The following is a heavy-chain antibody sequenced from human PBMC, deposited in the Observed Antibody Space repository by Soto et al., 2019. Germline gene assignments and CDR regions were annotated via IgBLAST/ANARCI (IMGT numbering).Heavy chain of an antibody. Sequence: GGSLRLSSTASGFNFISYAMSWVRQAPGKGLEWVSAISGSGGSTYYADSVKGRFTISRDNSKNTLYLQMNSLRAEDTAVYYCAKDRDYLYYYYGMDVWGQGTTVTVSS. CDR3: AKDRDYLYYYYGMDV. V-gene: IGHV3-23*01. CDR2: ISGSGGST. J-gene: IGHJ6*02. D-gene: IGHD4-17*01. CDR1: GFNFISYA.